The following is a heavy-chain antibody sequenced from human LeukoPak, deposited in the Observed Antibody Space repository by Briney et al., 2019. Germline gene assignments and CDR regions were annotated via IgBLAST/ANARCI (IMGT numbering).Heavy chain of an antibody. CDR2: IIPSLNRA. V-gene: IGHV1-69*04. CDR1: GGPFDNYA. J-gene: IGHJ3*01. CDR3: ARRTDRVDDAFDV. Sequence: SVKISCKSSGGPFDNYAINWVRQAPGQGLEWMGRIIPSLNRANYAQIRVTITADKSTATAYMELSGLRYEDTAVYYCARRTDRVDDAFDVWGQGTMVTVSS. D-gene: IGHD3/OR15-3a*01.